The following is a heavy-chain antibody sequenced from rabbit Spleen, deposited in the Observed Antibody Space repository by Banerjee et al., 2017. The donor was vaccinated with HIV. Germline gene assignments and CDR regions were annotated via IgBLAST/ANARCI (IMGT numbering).Heavy chain of an antibody. CDR2: IYVGSSGST. D-gene: IGHD1-1*01. CDR3: ARNEYRNYKWDL. J-gene: IGHJ4*01. V-gene: IGHV1S40*01. Sequence: QSLEESGGGLVKPGASLTLTCKASGFSFSSSYYMCWVRQAPGKGLEWIACIYVGSSGSTYYASWVNGRFTISTTSTTVDLKMNSLTASDTATYFCARNEYRNYKWDLWGQGTLVTVS. CDR1: GFSFSSSYY.